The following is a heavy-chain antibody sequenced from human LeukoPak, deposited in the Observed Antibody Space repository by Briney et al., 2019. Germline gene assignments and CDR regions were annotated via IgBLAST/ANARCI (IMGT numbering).Heavy chain of an antibody. CDR3: ATTPLTYYYDSSGYSRAEYFQY. V-gene: IGHV3-74*01. CDR2: IHSDGSTT. D-gene: IGHD3-22*01. J-gene: IGHJ1*01. CDR1: GFTFSSTW. Sequence: PGGSLRLSCAASGFTFSSTWMHWFRQVPGKGPVWVSRIHSDGSTTIYADSVKGRFTISRDNAKNSMYLQMNSLRAEDTAFYYCATTPLTYYYDSSGYSRAEYFQYWGQGTLVTVSS.